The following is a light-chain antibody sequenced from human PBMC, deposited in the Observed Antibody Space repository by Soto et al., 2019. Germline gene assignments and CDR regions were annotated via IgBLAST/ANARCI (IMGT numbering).Light chain of an antibody. CDR1: KLGDKY. CDR3: QAWDSSTEV. Sequence: SYELTQPPSVSVSPGQTVSITCSGDKLGDKYASWYQQKPGQSPVLVIYQDGKRPSGVPERFSGSNSGNTATLTISETQAMDEADYYCQAWDSSTEVFGTGTKVTVL. CDR2: QDG. J-gene: IGLJ1*01. V-gene: IGLV3-1*01.